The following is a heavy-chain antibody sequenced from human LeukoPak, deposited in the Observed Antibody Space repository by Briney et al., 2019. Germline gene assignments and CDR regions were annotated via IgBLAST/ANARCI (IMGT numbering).Heavy chain of an antibody. V-gene: IGHV3-23*01. J-gene: IGHJ3*02. D-gene: IGHD2-2*01. CDR1: GFTFSSYA. CDR3: AKSLGYCSSTSCGGGAFDI. CDR2: ISGSGGST. Sequence: GGSLRLSCAASGFTFSSYAMSWVRQAPGKGLEWVSAISGSGGSTYYADSVKGRFTISSDNSKNTLYLQMNSLRAEDTAVYYCAKSLGYCSSTSCGGGAFDIWGQGTMVTVSS.